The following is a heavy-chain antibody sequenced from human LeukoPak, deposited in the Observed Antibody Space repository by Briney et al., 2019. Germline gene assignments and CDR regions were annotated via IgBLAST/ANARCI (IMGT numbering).Heavy chain of an antibody. V-gene: IGHV4-39*01. CDR3: ASHASGSYNNFQH. CDR1: GGSISTSSYY. D-gene: IGHD1-26*01. CDR2: NYYSGHT. Sequence: SSETLSLSCTVSGGSISTSSYYWGWIRQPPGKGLEWIESNYYSGHTYYNPSLKSRVPISLDTSKPQFSLNLISVTAADTAVYYCASHASGSYNNFQHWGQGTLVTVSS. J-gene: IGHJ1*01.